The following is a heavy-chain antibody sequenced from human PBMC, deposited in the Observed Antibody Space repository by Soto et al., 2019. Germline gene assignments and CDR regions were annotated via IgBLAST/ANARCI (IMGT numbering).Heavy chain of an antibody. Sequence: QVQLVESGGGVVQPGRSLRLSCAASGFTFSSYGMHWVRQAPGKGLEWVAVISYDGSNKYYADSVKGRFTISRDNSKNTLYLQMNSLRAEDTAVYYCANSLGAVVAATHHDAFDIWGQGTMVTVSS. D-gene: IGHD2-15*01. J-gene: IGHJ3*02. CDR3: ANSLGAVVAATHHDAFDI. V-gene: IGHV3-30*18. CDR2: ISYDGSNK. CDR1: GFTFSSYG.